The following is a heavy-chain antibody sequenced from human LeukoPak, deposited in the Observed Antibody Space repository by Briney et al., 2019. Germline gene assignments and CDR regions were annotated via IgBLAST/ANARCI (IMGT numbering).Heavy chain of an antibody. J-gene: IGHJ4*02. CDR2: INHSGST. D-gene: IGHD1-26*01. Sequence: PSETLSLTCTVSGGSISSSSYDWGWIRQPPGKGLEWIGEINHSGSTNYNPSLKSRVTISVDTSNHQFSLKLSSVTAADTAVYYCARGVSGSHPIFDYWGQGTLVTVSS. V-gene: IGHV4-39*07. CDR3: ARGVSGSHPIFDY. CDR1: GGSISSSSYD.